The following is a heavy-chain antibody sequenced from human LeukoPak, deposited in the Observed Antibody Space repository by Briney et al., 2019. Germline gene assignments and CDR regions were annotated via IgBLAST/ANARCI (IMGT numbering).Heavy chain of an antibody. CDR2: ISYDGSDK. J-gene: IGHJ4*02. CDR1: AFTFSSYG. Sequence: PGGSLRLSCAASAFTFSSYGMHWVRQAPGKGLEWVALISYDGSDKYCADSVKGRFTISRDNSKNTLYLQMNSLRAEDTAVYYCAKRGILGWGQGTLVTVSS. CDR3: AKRGILG. V-gene: IGHV3-30*18. D-gene: IGHD2-21*01.